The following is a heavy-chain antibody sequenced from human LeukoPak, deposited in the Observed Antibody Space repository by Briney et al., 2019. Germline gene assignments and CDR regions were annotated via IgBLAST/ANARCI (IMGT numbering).Heavy chain of an antibody. V-gene: IGHV4-59*01. CDR2: IYYSGST. Sequence: SETLSLTCTVSGGSISSYYWNWIRQPPGKGLEWIGYIYYSGSTNYNPSLKSRVTISVDTSKNQFSLKLSSVTAADTAVYYCARDRLRLFAFDIWGQGTMVTVSS. J-gene: IGHJ3*02. CDR1: GGSISSYY. D-gene: IGHD5-12*01. CDR3: ARDRLRLFAFDI.